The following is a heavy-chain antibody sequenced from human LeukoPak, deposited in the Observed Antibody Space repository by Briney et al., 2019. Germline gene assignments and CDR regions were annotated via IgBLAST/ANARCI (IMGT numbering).Heavy chain of an antibody. CDR2: IYSGGST. CDR3: ASGSGSYRTPYYYMDV. CDR1: GFTVSSNY. Sequence: GGSLRLSCVASGFTVSSNYMSWVRQAPGKGLEWVSVIYSGGSTYYADSVKGRFTISRDNSKNTLYLQTNSLRAEDTAVYYCASGSGSYRTPYYYMDVWGTGTTVTVSS. D-gene: IGHD3-10*01. V-gene: IGHV3-53*01. J-gene: IGHJ6*03.